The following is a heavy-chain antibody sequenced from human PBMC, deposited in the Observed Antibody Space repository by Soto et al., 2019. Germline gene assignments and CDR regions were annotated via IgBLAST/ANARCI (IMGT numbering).Heavy chain of an antibody. CDR2: IKQDGSEK. Sequence: EVQLVESGGGLVQPGGSLRLSCAASGFTFSSYWMSWVRQAPGKGLEWVANIKQDGSEKYYVDSVKGRFTISRDNAKNSLYLQMNSLRAEDTAVYYCARDPSIVVVTAKTSYYYGMDVWGQGTTVTVSS. J-gene: IGHJ6*02. V-gene: IGHV3-7*01. CDR3: ARDPSIVVVTAKTSYYYGMDV. CDR1: GFTFSSYW. D-gene: IGHD2-21*02.